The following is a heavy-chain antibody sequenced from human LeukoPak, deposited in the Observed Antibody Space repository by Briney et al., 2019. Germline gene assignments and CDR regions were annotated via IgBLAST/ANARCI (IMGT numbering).Heavy chain of an antibody. V-gene: IGHV1-18*01. CDR1: GYTFTSYG. Sequence: ASVKVSCKASGYTFTSYGISWVQQAPGQGLEWMGWISAYNGNTNYAQKLQGRVTMTTDTSTSTAYMELRSLRSDDTAVYYCARDGSELRYFDRYFDYWGQGTLVTVSS. CDR3: ARDGSELRYFDRYFDY. CDR2: ISAYNGNT. D-gene: IGHD3-9*01. J-gene: IGHJ4*02.